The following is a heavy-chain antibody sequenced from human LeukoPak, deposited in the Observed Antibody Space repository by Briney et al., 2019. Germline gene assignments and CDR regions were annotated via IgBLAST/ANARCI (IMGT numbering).Heavy chain of an antibody. D-gene: IGHD6-13*01. CDR1: GFTFSTYS. J-gene: IGHJ4*02. Sequence: GGSLRLSCAASGFTFSTYSMNWVRQAPGKGLEWVSYISGTSSLIYYADSVKGRFTISRDNAKNSLYLQMNSLRAEDTAVYYCARGSSSWFGGPYFDYWGQGTLVTVSS. V-gene: IGHV3-48*01. CDR2: ISGTSSLI. CDR3: ARGSSSWFGGPYFDY.